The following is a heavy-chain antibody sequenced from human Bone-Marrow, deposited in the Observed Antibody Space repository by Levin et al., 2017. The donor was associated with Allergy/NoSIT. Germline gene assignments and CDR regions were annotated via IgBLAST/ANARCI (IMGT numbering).Heavy chain of an antibody. CDR1: GLSFSDYN. J-gene: IGHJ3*01. Sequence: PGESLKISCVGSGLSFSDYNMNWVRQAPGKGLEWVASISSGSSYIFYADSMKGRFTISRDNAKNSLFLQMNGLTVDDAGVYFCASPREFCVSTTACYIALDLWGQGTTVTVSS. V-gene: IGHV3-21*06. D-gene: IGHD2-15*01. CDR2: ISSGSSYI. CDR3: ASPREFCVSTTACYIALDL.